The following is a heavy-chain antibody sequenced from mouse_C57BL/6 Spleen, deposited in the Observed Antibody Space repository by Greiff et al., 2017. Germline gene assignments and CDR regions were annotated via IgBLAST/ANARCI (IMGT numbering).Heavy chain of an antibody. CDR1: GYAFSSYW. Sequence: QVQLKESGAELVKPGASVKISCKASGYAFSSYWMNWVKQRPGKGLEWIGQIYPGDGDTNYNGKFKGKATLTADKSSSPAYMQLSSLTSEDSSVYFCARCDYYSNYLYYAMDYWGQGTSVTVSS. J-gene: IGHJ4*01. V-gene: IGHV1-80*01. D-gene: IGHD2-5*01. CDR3: ARCDYYSNYLYYAMDY. CDR2: IYPGDGDT.